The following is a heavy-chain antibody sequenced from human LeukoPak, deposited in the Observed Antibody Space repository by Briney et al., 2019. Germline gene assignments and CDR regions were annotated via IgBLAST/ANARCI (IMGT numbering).Heavy chain of an antibody. D-gene: IGHD4-17*01. CDR2: IYYSGST. V-gene: IGHV4-59*01. CDR1: GGSISSYY. J-gene: IGHJ5*02. CDR3: ARVRTTVTTYNWFDP. Sequence: SETLSLTCTVSGGSISSYYWRWIRQPPGKGLEWIGYIYYSGSTNYNPSLKSRVTISVDTSNNQFSLKLCSVTAADTAVYYCARVRTTVTTYNWFDPWGQGTLVTVSS.